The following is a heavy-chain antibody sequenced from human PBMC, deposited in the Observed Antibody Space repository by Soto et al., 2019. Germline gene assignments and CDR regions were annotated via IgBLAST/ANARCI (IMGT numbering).Heavy chain of an antibody. CDR1: GGTFSSYA. V-gene: IGHV1-69*01. J-gene: IGHJ3*02. D-gene: IGHD1-20*01. Sequence: QVQLVQSGAEVKKPGSSVKVSCKASGGTFSSYAISWVRQAPGQGLEWMGGIIPIFGTANYAQKFQGRVTITADESTSTAYMELSSLRSKDTAVYYCARGAGYNWNWGDAFDIWGQGTMVTVSS. CDR2: IIPIFGTA. CDR3: ARGAGYNWNWGDAFDI.